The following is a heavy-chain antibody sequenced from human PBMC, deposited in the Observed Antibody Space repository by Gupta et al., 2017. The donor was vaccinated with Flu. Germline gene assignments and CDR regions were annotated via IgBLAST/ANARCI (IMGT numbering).Heavy chain of an antibody. Sequence: QLQLQESGPGLVKPSETLSLTCSVSGGSIVSSDYYWSWIRQPPGKGLEYIGSVYYVGSTYYNVFLESRVTISIDTSKNQFSLKLISVTAADTALYYCARSGDYFDSWGQGALVTVLL. CDR3: ARSGDYFDS. V-gene: IGHV4-39*01. CDR1: GGSIVSSDYY. J-gene: IGHJ4*02. CDR2: VYYVGST. D-gene: IGHD4-17*01.